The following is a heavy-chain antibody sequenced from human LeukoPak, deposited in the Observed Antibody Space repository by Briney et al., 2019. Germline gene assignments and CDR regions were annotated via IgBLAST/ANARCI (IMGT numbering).Heavy chain of an antibody. J-gene: IGHJ4*02. CDR3: ARVSRYDSTGFYPYYFDY. CDR1: GFTFSTYS. D-gene: IGHD3-22*01. CDR2: ISSSSSYI. Sequence: GGSLRLSCAASGFTFSTYSVNWVRQAPGKGLEWVSSISSSSSYIYYADSVKGRFTISRDNSKNSVYLQMNSLRAEDTAVFYCARVSRYDSTGFYPYYFDYWGQGTLVTVSS. V-gene: IGHV3-21*01.